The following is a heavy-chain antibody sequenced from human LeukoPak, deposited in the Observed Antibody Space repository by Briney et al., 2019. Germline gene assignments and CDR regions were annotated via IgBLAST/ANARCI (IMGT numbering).Heavy chain of an antibody. Sequence: ASVKVSCKASGYTFTSYGISWVRQAPGQGLECMGWISAYNGNTNYAQKLQGRVTMTTDTSTSTAYMELRSLRSDDTAVYYCARDGAVVVAARVDYWGQGTLVTVSS. CDR3: ARDGAVVVAARVDY. CDR2: ISAYNGNT. D-gene: IGHD2-15*01. J-gene: IGHJ4*02. V-gene: IGHV1-18*01. CDR1: GYTFTSYG.